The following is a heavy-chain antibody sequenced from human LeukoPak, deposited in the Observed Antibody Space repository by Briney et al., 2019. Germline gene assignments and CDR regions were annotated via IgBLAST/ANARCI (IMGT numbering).Heavy chain of an antibody. D-gene: IGHD3-10*01. Sequence: SETLSLTCSVSGGSISSDTYYWGWIRQPPGKGLEWIGSIYYSGSTFYNPSLKSRVTISVDTSKNQFSLNLNSVTAADTAVYYCARGPKLLWSPHPFDYWGQGTLVTVSS. CDR1: GGSISSDTYY. J-gene: IGHJ4*02. V-gene: IGHV4-39*01. CDR2: IYYSGST. CDR3: ARGPKLLWSPHPFDY.